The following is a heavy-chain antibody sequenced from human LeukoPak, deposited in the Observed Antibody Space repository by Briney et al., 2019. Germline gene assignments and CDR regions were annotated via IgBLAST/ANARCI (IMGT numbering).Heavy chain of an antibody. V-gene: IGHV3-30*18. D-gene: IGHD5-12*01. CDR2: ISYDGSNK. CDR3: AKQLGDIVATIGYFDY. Sequence: GGSLRLSCAASGFTFSSYGMHWVRQAPGKGLEWVAVISYDGSNKYYADSVKGRFTISRDNSKNTLYLQMNSLRAEDTAVYYCAKQLGDIVATIGYFDYWGQGTLVTVSP. CDR1: GFTFSSYG. J-gene: IGHJ4*02.